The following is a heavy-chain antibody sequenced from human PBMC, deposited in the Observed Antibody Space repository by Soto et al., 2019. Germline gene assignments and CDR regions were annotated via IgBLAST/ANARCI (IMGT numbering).Heavy chain of an antibody. V-gene: IGHV1-69*01. CDR1: GGTFSSYA. D-gene: IGHD1-1*01. CDR2: IIPIFGTA. J-gene: IGHJ6*02. CDR3: ARGIRLDWNDYYYYGMDV. Sequence: QVQLVQSGAEVKKPGSSVKVSCKASGGTFSSYAISWVRQAPGQGLEWMGGIIPIFGTANYAQKVQGRVTITADESTSTAYMELGSLRSEDTAVYYCARGIRLDWNDYYYYGMDVWGQGTTVTVSS.